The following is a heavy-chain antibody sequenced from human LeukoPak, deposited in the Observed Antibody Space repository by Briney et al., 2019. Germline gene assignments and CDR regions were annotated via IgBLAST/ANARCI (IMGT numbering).Heavy chain of an antibody. D-gene: IGHD6-13*01. CDR1: GDSVSSTLYY. Sequence: SETLSLTCTVSGDSVSSTLYYWGWIRQPPGKGLEWIASIYYSGNTHYNPSLRSRVTISVDTSKNQFSLKLSSVTAADTAVYCCARDGIAAAGTFDYWGQGTLVTVSS. CDR3: ARDGIAAAGTFDY. CDR2: IYYSGNT. V-gene: IGHV4-39*07. J-gene: IGHJ4*02.